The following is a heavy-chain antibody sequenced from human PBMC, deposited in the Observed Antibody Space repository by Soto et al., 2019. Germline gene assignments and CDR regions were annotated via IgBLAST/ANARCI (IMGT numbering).Heavy chain of an antibody. CDR3: AKRLSAAAGFFDY. Sequence: EVQLLESGGRLVQPGGSLRLSCAASGFTFASHSVSWVRQAPGKGLEWVSAISGSGDTTLYADSVRGRFTISRDNSKNTLYLQMNSLRAEDTAVYFCAKRLSAAAGFFDYWGQGTMVTVSS. V-gene: IGHV3-23*01. CDR1: GFTFASHS. CDR2: ISGSGDTT. J-gene: IGHJ4*02. D-gene: IGHD6-25*01.